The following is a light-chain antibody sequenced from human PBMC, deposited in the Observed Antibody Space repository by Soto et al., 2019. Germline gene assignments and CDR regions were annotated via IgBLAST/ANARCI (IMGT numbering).Light chain of an antibody. CDR3: QSSDSSLSGWV. J-gene: IGLJ3*02. CDR2: GST. V-gene: IGLV1-40*01. CDR1: SSNIGAGYD. Sequence: QSVLTQPPSVSGAPGQRVTISCTGSSSNIGAGYDVHWYQQLPETAPKLLIYGSTNRPSGVPDRFSGSKSDTSASLAITGLQAEDEADYYCQSSDSSLSGWVFGGGTKLTVL.